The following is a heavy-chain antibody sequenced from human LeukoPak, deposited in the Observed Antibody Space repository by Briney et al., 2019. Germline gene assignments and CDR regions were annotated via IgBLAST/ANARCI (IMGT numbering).Heavy chain of an antibody. D-gene: IGHD3-10*01. J-gene: IGHJ3*02. CDR2: ISSSSSYT. CDR1: GFTFSSYT. V-gene: IGHV3-21*05. Sequence: GGSLRLSCAASGFTFSSYTMNWVRQAPGKGLEWVSYISSSSSYTNYADSVKGRFTISRDNAKNSLYLQMNSLRAEDTAVYYCARGLYYYGSGNDAFDIWGQGTMVTVSS. CDR3: ARGLYYYGSGNDAFDI.